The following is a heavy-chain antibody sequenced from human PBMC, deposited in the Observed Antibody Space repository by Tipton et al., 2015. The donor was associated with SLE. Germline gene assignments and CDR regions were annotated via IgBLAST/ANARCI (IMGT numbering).Heavy chain of an antibody. V-gene: IGHV3-48*03. D-gene: IGHD3-3*01. CDR2: ISSSGSTI. Sequence: SLRLSCAASGFTFSSYEMNWVRQAPGKGLEWVSYISSSGSTIYYADSVKGRFTISRDNAKNSLYLQMNSLRAEDTAVYYCASTFIHDFWSGYSEYFQHWGQGTLVTVSS. CDR3: ASTFIHDFWSGYSEYFQH. CDR1: GFTFSSYE. J-gene: IGHJ1*01.